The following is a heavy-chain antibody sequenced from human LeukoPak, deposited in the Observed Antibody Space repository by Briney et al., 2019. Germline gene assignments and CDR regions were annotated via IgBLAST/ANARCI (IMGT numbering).Heavy chain of an antibody. J-gene: IGHJ4*02. D-gene: IGHD3-10*01. CDR2: INPNSGGT. Sequence: GASVKVSCKTSGYTFIGYYMHWVRQAPGQGLEWMGWINPNSGGTNYAQKFQGRVTMTRDTSISTAYMELSRLRSDDTAVYYCAREGGDYGSGSYSFDYWGQGTLVTVSS. CDR3: AREGGDYGSGSYSFDY. V-gene: IGHV1-2*02. CDR1: GYTFIGYY.